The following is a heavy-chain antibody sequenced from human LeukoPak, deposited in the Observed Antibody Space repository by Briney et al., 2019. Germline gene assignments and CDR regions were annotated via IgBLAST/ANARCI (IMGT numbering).Heavy chain of an antibody. J-gene: IGHJ3*02. CDR1: GFTLSTYY. V-gene: IGHV3-11*01. Sequence: GGSLRLSCAASGFTLSTYYMSWVRQAPGKGLEWVSYISSGGGTRSYADSVKGRFTISRDNAKNSLYLQMNSLRAEDTAVYYCARDRGRRGITMRSDAFDIWGQGTMVTVSS. D-gene: IGHD3-22*01. CDR3: ARDRGRRGITMRSDAFDI. CDR2: ISSGGGTR.